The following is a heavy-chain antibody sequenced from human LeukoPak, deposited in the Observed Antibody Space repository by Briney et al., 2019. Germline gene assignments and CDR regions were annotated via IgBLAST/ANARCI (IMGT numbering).Heavy chain of an antibody. J-gene: IGHJ3*02. V-gene: IGHV1-69*13. CDR1: GGTFSSYA. Sequence: ASVKVSCKASGGTFSSYAISWVRQAPGQGLEWMGGIIPIFGTANYAQKFQGRVTITADESTSTAYMELSSLRSEDTAVYYCARPRVGAAQDAFDIWGQGTMVTVPS. CDR2: IIPIFGTA. CDR3: ARPRVGAAQDAFDI. D-gene: IGHD1-26*01.